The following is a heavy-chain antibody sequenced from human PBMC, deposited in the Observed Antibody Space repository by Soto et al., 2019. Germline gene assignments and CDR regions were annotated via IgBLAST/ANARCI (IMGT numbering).Heavy chain of an antibody. CDR2: ISWNSGSI. CDR1: GFTFDDYA. J-gene: IGHJ6*02. CDR3: GRGPSPRAPAGGTPYYYAMDV. V-gene: IGHV3-9*01. Sequence: GGSLRLSCAASGFTFDDYAMHWVRQAPGKGLEWVSGISWNSGSIGYADSVEGRFTISRDNAKNSLYLQMTSLRSDDTAVYYCGRGPSPRAPAGGTPYYYAMDVWGQGTTVTVSS. D-gene: IGHD6-13*01.